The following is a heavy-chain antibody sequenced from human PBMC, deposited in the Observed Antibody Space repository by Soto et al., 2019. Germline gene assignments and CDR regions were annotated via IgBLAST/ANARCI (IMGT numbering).Heavy chain of an antibody. D-gene: IGHD2-21*02. CDR2: IIPIFGTA. CDR1: GGTLSSYA. J-gene: IGHJ4*02. CDR3: ACGNSGSDDY. V-gene: IGHV1-69*13. Sequence: GASVKVSCKASGGTLSSYAISWVRQAPGQGLEWMGGIIPIFGTANYAQKFQGRVTITADESTSTAYMELSSLRSEDTAVYYCACGNSGSDDYWGQGTLVTVSS.